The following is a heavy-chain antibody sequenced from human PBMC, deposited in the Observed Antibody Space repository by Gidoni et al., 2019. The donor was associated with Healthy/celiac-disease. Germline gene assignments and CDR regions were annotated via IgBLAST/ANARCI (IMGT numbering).Heavy chain of an antibody. V-gene: IGHV4-34*01. CDR2: INHSGST. J-gene: IGHJ3*02. CDR1: GGSFSGYY. CDR3: ARGRWNDAFDI. D-gene: IGHD1-1*01. Sequence: QVQLQQWGAGLLKPSETLSLTCAVYGGSFSGYYWSWIRQPPGKGLEWIGEINHSGSTNYNPSLKSRVTISVDTSKNQFSLKLSSVTAADTAVYYCARGRWNDAFDIWGQGTMVTVSS.